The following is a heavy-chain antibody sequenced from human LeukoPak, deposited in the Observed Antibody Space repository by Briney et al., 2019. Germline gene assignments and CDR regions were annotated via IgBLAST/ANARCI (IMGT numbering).Heavy chain of an antibody. V-gene: IGHV1-8*01. CDR2: MNPNSGNT. Sequence: ASVKVSCKASGYTFTSYDVNWVRQATGQGLEWMGWMNPNSGNTGYAQKFQGRVTMTRDTSTSTVYMELSSLRSEDTAVYYCARDTVRAAAIRDWGQGTLVTVSS. J-gene: IGHJ4*02. D-gene: IGHD2-2*01. CDR3: ARDTVRAAAIRD. CDR1: GYTFTSYD.